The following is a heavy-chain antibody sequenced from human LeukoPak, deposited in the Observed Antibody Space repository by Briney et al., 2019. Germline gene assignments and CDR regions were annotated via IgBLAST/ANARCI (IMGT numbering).Heavy chain of an antibody. CDR2: ISGSGGST. CDR3: ARLVNDFYDSSVRLSSNFYYMDV. Sequence: GGSLRLSCAASGFTFSSYAMSWVRQAPGKGLEWVSAISGSGGSTYYADSVKGRFTISRDNSKNTLYLQMNRLRAEDTAVYYCARLVNDFYDSSVRLSSNFYYMDVWGKGTTVTVSS. CDR1: GFTFSSYA. V-gene: IGHV3-23*01. J-gene: IGHJ6*03. D-gene: IGHD3-22*01.